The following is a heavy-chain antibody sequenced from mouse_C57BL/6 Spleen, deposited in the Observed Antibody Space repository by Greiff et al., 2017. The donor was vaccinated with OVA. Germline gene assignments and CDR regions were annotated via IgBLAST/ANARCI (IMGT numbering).Heavy chain of an antibody. Sequence: QVQLQQPGAELVKPGASVKLSCKASGYTFTSYWMHWVKQRPGQGLEWIGMIHPNSGSTNYNEKFKSKATLTVDKSSSTAYMQHSSLTSEDSAVYYCARSLITTVVATDYAMDYWGQGTSVTVSS. D-gene: IGHD1-1*01. CDR1: GYTFTSYW. V-gene: IGHV1-64*01. CDR2: IHPNSGST. CDR3: ARSLITTVVATDYAMDY. J-gene: IGHJ4*01.